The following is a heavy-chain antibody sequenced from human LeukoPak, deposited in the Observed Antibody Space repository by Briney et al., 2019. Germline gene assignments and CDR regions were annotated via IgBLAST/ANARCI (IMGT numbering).Heavy chain of an antibody. Sequence: GGSLRLSCAASGFTFSSYEMNWVRQAPGKGLEWVSYISSGSTIYDEDSVKGRFTITRDNAKNSLYLQMNSLRAEDTAVYYCARESIAVAGAPFDYWGQGTLVTVSS. V-gene: IGHV3-48*03. J-gene: IGHJ4*02. CDR3: ARESIAVAGAPFDY. CDR2: ISSGSTI. CDR1: GFTFSSYE. D-gene: IGHD6-19*01.